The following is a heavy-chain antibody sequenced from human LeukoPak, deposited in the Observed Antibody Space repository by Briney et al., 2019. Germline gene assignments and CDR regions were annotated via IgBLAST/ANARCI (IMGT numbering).Heavy chain of an antibody. J-gene: IGHJ4*02. CDR3: ARVVVVAAKPHHFDY. CDR1: GFTFSSYS. CDR2: ISSSSSYI. Sequence: GGSLRLSCAASGFTFSSYSMNWVRQAPGKGLEWASSISSSSSYIYYADSVKGRFTISRDNAKNSLYLQMNSLRAEDTAVYYCARVVVVAAKPHHFDYWGQGTLVTVSS. D-gene: IGHD2-15*01. V-gene: IGHV3-21*01.